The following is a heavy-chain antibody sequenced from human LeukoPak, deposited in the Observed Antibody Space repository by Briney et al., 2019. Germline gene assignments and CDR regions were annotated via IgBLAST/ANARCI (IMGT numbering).Heavy chain of an antibody. CDR3: ARGHWGLDY. D-gene: IGHD7-27*01. Sequence: GALRLSCAVSGFTFSDHYMTWIRQAPGKGLEYISYLSNRGSDIFYADSVKGRFSISRDNAKNSLYLQMNSLRVEDTAMYYCARGHWGLDYWGQGALVTVSS. V-gene: IGHV3-11*01. CDR2: LSNRGSDI. CDR1: GFTFSDHY. J-gene: IGHJ4*02.